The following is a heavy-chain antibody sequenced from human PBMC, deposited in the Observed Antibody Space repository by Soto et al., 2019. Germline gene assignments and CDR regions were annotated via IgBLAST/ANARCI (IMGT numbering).Heavy chain of an antibody. D-gene: IGHD3-3*01. V-gene: IGHV1-18*01. Sequence: ASVKVSCKTSGYTFNTYGINWVRQAPGQGLELMGWISAYDGKTTYAEKFQGTVTLTTDTSTSTAYMELRSLRSDDTAIYYCARDPHKFWTSYWFDPWGQGTPVTVSS. J-gene: IGHJ5*02. CDR2: ISAYDGKT. CDR3: ARDPHKFWTSYWFDP. CDR1: GYTFNTYG.